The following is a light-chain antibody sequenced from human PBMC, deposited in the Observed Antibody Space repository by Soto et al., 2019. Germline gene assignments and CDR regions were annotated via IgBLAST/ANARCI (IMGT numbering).Light chain of an antibody. CDR1: QSISSW. Sequence: DIQMTQSPSTLSASVGDRVTITCRASQSISSWLAWYQQKPGKAPKLLIYDASSLESGVPSRFSGSGSGTEFTLTLSSLQPDDFAAYYCQQYNSYSETFGQGTKVEI. J-gene: IGKJ1*01. V-gene: IGKV1-5*01. CDR2: DAS. CDR3: QQYNSYSET.